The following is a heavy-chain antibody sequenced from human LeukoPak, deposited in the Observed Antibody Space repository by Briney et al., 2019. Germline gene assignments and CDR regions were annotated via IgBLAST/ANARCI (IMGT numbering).Heavy chain of an antibody. D-gene: IGHD2/OR15-2a*01. CDR1: GFTFSSHW. Sequence: GGSLRLSCVVSGFTFSSHWMPWVRQAPGKVPVWFSRISPDGTVRGYADSVKGRFTISRDNAKNTLYLQMNNVRAEDTAVFYCVRDRSTFTLFDSWGQGTLVTVSS. CDR3: VRDRSTFTLFDS. V-gene: IGHV3-74*01. CDR2: ISPDGTVR. J-gene: IGHJ4*02.